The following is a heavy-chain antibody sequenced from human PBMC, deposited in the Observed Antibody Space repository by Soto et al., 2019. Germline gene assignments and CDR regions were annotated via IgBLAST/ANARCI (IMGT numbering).Heavy chain of an antibody. J-gene: IGHJ4*02. V-gene: IGHV3-7*01. Sequence: PGGSLRLSCAASGFTFSSYWMSWVRQAPGKGLEWVANIKQDGSEKYYVDSVKGRFTISRDNAKNSLYLQMNSLRAEDTAVYYCARGGNDILIGYWESGLYEFFDYWGQGTLVTVSS. CDR1: GFTFSSYW. D-gene: IGHD3-9*01. CDR3: ARGGNDILIGYWESGLYEFFDY. CDR2: IKQDGSEK.